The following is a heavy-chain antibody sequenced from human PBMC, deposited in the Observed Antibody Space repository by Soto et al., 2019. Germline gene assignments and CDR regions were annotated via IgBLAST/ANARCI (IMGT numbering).Heavy chain of an antibody. J-gene: IGHJ4*02. D-gene: IGHD3-9*01. Sequence: DVQLVESGGDLVQRGGSLRLSCAASGFPFSSYWMHWVRHTPGKGLDWVARSSGDGVTTYYADSVTGRFTVSRDNAKNTLSLQISGLRAEDTAVYYCAREYYGLLTGYYTDYWGQGTLVSVSS. V-gene: IGHV3-74*01. CDR3: AREYYGLLTGYYTDY. CDR1: GFPFSSYW. CDR2: SSGDGVTT.